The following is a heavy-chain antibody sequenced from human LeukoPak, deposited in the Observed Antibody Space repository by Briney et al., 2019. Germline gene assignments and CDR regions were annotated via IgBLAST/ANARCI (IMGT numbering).Heavy chain of an antibody. V-gene: IGHV3-74*01. CDR3: ARVGHCSSTACFIDY. D-gene: IGHD2-2*01. CDR1: GFTFSHYW. J-gene: IGHJ4*02. Sequence: PGGSLRLSCAASGFTFSHYWMHWVRQAPGKGLVWVSRIESDGGRTDYADSLKGRFTISRDNAKNTLYLEMNSLRAEDTAVYYCARVGHCSSTACFIDYWGQGTLVTVSP. CDR2: IESDGGRT.